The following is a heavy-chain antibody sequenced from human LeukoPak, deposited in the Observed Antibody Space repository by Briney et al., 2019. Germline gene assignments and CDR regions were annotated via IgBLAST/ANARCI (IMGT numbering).Heavy chain of an antibody. J-gene: IGHJ4*02. D-gene: IGHD4-17*01. CDR3: AKDLPDYGDYIEGY. CDR1: GFTVSSFG. V-gene: IGHV3-23*01. CDR2: ISGSGGII. Sequence: GGSLRLSCAASGFTVSSFGMSWVRQAPGKGLEWVSTISGSGGIIDYADSVKGRFTFSRDNSRNMVYLQMNSLRAEDTAVYYCAKDLPDYGDYIEGYWGQGTLVTVSS.